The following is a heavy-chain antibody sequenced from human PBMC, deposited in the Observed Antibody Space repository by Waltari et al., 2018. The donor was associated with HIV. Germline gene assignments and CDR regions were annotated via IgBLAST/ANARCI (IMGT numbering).Heavy chain of an antibody. D-gene: IGHD2-15*01. J-gene: IGHJ2*01. Sequence: QVQLQESGPGLVKPSETLSLTCTVSGYSISSGYYWGWIRQPPGKGLEWIGSIYHSGSTYYNPSLKSRVTISVDTSKNQFSLKLSSVTAADTAVYYCARDVVDRGDWCFDLWGRGTLVTVSS. V-gene: IGHV4-38-2*02. CDR3: ARDVVDRGDWCFDL. CDR2: IYHSGST. CDR1: GYSISSGYY.